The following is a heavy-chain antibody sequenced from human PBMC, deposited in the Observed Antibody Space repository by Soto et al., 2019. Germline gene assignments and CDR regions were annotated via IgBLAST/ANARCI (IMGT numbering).Heavy chain of an antibody. D-gene: IGHD2-21*01. Sequence: GGSLRLSCAASGFTFSSYWRHWVRQAPGKGLVWVSRINSDGSSTSYSDSVKGRFTISRDDAKNSLYLQMNSLTADDTAIYYCARDPEGINDFDYWGQGTLVTVSS. V-gene: IGHV3-74*01. CDR3: ARDPEGINDFDY. CDR2: INSDGSST. J-gene: IGHJ4*02. CDR1: GFTFSSYW.